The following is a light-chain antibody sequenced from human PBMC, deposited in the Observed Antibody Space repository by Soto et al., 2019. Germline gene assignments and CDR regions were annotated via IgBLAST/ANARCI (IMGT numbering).Light chain of an antibody. V-gene: IGKV3-20*01. CDR3: QQYGSSPRT. Sequence: EIVMTQSPATLSVSSGERATLSCRASQSVSSNLAWYQQKPGQAPRLLIYDASNRATGIPDRFSGSGSGTDFTLTISRLEPEDFAVYYCQQYGSSPRTFGQGTKVDIK. CDR1: QSVSSN. J-gene: IGKJ1*01. CDR2: DAS.